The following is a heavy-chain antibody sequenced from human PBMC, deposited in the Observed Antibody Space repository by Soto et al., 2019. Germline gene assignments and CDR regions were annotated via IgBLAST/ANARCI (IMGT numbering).Heavy chain of an antibody. V-gene: IGHV4-39*01. CDR2: IYYSGST. CDR3: ARHGAYGSGSFWSR. J-gene: IGHJ4*02. Sequence: QLQLQESGPGLVKPSETLSLTCTVSGGSISSSSYYWGWIRQPPGKGLEWIGSIYYSGSTYYNPSLKSRVTISVDTSKNQFSLKLSSVTAADTAVYYCARHGAYGSGSFWSRWGQGTLVTVSS. CDR1: GGSISSSSYY. D-gene: IGHD3-10*01.